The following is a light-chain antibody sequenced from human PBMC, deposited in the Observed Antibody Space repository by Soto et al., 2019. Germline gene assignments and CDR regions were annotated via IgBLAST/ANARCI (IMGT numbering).Light chain of an antibody. Sequence: ETMMTQSPDTLSVSLGERATLFCRVSQSLRSRLAGYQQTPVQAPMLLIYDASTRATGIPARFSGSGSGRDFTLTISRRQSDDFAVYHCQRYPNGHQRFGQRTKV. V-gene: IGKV3-15*01. CDR1: QSLRSR. CDR2: DAS. J-gene: IGKJ1*01. CDR3: QRYPNGHQR.